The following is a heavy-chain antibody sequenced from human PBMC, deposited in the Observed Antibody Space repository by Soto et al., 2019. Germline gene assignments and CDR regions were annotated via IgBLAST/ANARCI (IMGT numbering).Heavy chain of an antibody. D-gene: IGHD2-8*01. CDR3: ASSIVLMGSDY. CDR2: ISSSSSYI. J-gene: IGHJ4*02. Sequence: GGSLRLSCAASGFTFSSYSMNWVRQAPGKGLEWVSSISSSSSYIYYADSVKGPFTISRDNAKNSLYLQMNSLRAEDTAVYYCASSIVLMGSDYWGQGTLVTVSS. CDR1: GFTFSSYS. V-gene: IGHV3-21*01.